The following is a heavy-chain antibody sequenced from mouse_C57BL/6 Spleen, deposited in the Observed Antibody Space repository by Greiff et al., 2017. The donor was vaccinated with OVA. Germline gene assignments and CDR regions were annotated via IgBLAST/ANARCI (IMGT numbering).Heavy chain of an antibody. V-gene: IGHV14-1*01. J-gene: IGHJ4*01. D-gene: IGHD2-13*01. CDR2: IDPEDGDT. CDR1: GFTIKDYY. Sequence: VQLKESGAELVRPGASVKLSCTASGFTIKDYYMHWVKQRPEQGLEWIGRIDPEDGDTEYAPKFQGKATLTADTSSNTAYLQLSSLTSEDAAITYSTTLTEAGAMDYWGQGTSVTVSS. CDR3: TTLTEAGAMDY.